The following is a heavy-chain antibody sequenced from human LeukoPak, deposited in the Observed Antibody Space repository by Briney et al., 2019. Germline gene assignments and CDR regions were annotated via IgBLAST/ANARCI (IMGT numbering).Heavy chain of an antibody. J-gene: IGHJ6*02. Sequence: PGGSLRLSCAASGFTFSSYGMHWVRQAPGKGLEWVAVISYDGSNKYYADSVEGRFTISRDNSKNTLYLQMNSLRAEDTAVYYCAKDLEATVTYRSYYYYGMDVWGQGTTVTVFS. CDR3: AKDLEATVTYRSYYYYGMDV. V-gene: IGHV3-30*18. CDR2: ISYDGSNK. D-gene: IGHD4-17*01. CDR1: GFTFSSYG.